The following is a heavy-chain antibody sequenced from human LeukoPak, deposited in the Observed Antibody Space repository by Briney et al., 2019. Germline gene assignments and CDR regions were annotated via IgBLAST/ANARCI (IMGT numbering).Heavy chain of an antibody. J-gene: IGHJ6*04. CDR2: IIPIFGTA. Sequence: SVKVSCKASGGTFSSYAISWVRQAPGQGLEWMGGIIPIFGTANYAQKFQGRVTITADESMSTAYMELSSLRSEDTAVYYCARGYCSSTSCPQYYYYGMDVWGKGTTVTVSS. CDR1: GGTFSSYA. V-gene: IGHV1-69*13. D-gene: IGHD2-2*01. CDR3: ARGYCSSTSCPQYYYYGMDV.